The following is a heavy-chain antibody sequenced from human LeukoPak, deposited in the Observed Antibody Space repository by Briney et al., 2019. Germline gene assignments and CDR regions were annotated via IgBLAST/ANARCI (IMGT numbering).Heavy chain of an antibody. CDR2: IYYSGST. CDR1: GGSISSSSYY. CDR3: ARHFGPSGYQPNLQN. D-gene: IGHD3-22*01. V-gene: IGHV4-39*01. J-gene: IGHJ1*01. Sequence: SETLSLTCTVSGGSISSSSYYWGWIRQPPGKGLEWIGSIYYSGSTYYNPSLRSRVTISVDTSKNQFSLKLSSVTAADTAVYYCARHFGPSGYQPNLQNWGQGTLVTVSS.